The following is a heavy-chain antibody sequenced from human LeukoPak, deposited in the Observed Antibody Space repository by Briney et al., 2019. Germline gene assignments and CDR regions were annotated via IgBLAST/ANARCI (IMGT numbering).Heavy chain of an antibody. J-gene: IGHJ5*02. CDR2: INPNSGGT. D-gene: IGHD2-2*01. CDR3: ASALYCSSTSCYAVDWFDP. CDR1: GYTFTGYY. V-gene: IGHV1-2*02. Sequence: ASVKVSGKASGYTFTGYYMHWVRQAPGQGLEWMGWINPNSGGTNYAQKFQGRVTMTRDTSISTAYMELSRLRSDDTAVYYCASALYCSSTSCYAVDWFDPWGQGTLVTVSS.